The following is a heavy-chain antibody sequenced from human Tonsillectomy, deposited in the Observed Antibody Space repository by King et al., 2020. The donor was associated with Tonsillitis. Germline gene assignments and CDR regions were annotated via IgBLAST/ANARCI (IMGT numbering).Heavy chain of an antibody. CDR1: GGSFSDYY. V-gene: IGHV4-34*01. CDR3: ARGGRGRADY. Sequence: VQLQQWGAGLLKPSETLSLTCAVYGGSFSDYYWTWIRQPPGTGLEWIGEINHRGTTNYNPSLTSRVTISVDTSKNQFSLKLSSVTAADTAVYYCARGGRGRADYWGQGTLVTVSS. CDR2: INHRGTT. J-gene: IGHJ4*02. D-gene: IGHD3-10*01.